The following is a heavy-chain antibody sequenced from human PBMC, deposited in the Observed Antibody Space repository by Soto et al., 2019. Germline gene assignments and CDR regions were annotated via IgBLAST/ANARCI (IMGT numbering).Heavy chain of an antibody. CDR2: IRSKAYGGTT. J-gene: IGHJ3*02. V-gene: IGHV3-49*05. Sequence: KPGGSLRLSCTASGFTFGDYAMSWFRQAPGKGLEWVGFIRSKAYGGTTEYAASVKGRFTISRDDSKSIAYLQMNSLKTEDTAVYYCTRDHRLYSYGAGYAFDIWGQGTMVTVSS. CDR3: TRDHRLYSYGAGYAFDI. D-gene: IGHD5-18*01. CDR1: GFTFGDYA.